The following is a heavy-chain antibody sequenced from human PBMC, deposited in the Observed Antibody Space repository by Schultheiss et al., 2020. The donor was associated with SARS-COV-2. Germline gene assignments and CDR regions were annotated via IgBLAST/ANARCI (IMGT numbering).Heavy chain of an antibody. V-gene: IGHV4-61*01. CDR2: IYYTGSI. Sequence: SQTLSLTYIVSGGSVSSGSHYWRWIGQPPGKGLEWIGYIYYTGSINYNPSLRSRVTILVDRSKNQFFLNLSTVTAADTAVYYCARRVWGLQDLGVDTWGQGTLVTVSS. CDR1: GGSVSSGSHY. D-gene: IGHD3-16*01. J-gene: IGHJ1*01. CDR3: ARRVWGLQDLGVDT.